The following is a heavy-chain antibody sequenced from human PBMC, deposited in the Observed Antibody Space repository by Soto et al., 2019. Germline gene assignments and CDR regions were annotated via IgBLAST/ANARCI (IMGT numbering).Heavy chain of an antibody. D-gene: IGHD3-22*01. V-gene: IGHV3-15*07. CDR2: IKSKTDGGTT. CDR3: TTDSYSTIIIVRFDY. Sequence: GGSLRLSCAASGFPFSNAWINWVRQAPGKGLEWVGRIKSKTDGGTTDFAEPVKGRFAISRDDSNNMVYLQMSSLKIEDTAVYYCTTDSYSTIIIVRFDYWGHGTLVTVSS. CDR1: GFPFSNAW. J-gene: IGHJ4*01.